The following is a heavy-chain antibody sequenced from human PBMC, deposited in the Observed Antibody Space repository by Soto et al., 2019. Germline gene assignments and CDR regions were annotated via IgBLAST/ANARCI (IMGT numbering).Heavy chain of an antibody. J-gene: IGHJ6*02. CDR1: GCTFSSNA. CDR2: ISGSGYTT. V-gene: IGHV3-23*01. Sequence: GSQRLSWAASGCTFSSNAMSWVRQAPGKGLECVSAISGSGYTTYYADSVKGRFTISIGNTKKTLYLQTNRLRAEDTAVYYCASLYYGDTPDYYSSRDVRGQGTTVPGSS. CDR3: ASLYYGDTPDYYSSRDV. D-gene: IGHD4-17*01.